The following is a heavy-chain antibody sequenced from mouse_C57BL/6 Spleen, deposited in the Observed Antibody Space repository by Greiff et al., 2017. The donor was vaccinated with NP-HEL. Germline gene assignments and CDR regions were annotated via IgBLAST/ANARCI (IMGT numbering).Heavy chain of an antibody. V-gene: IGHV1-9*01. CDR1: GYTFTGYW. J-gene: IGHJ1*03. Sequence: QVQLKESGAELMKPGASVKLSCKATGYTFTGYWIEWVKQRPGHGLEWIGEILPGSGSTNYNEKFKGKATFTADTSSNTAYMQLSSLTTEDSAIYYCARVGTTVVATGGYFDVWGTGTTVTVSS. CDR3: ARVGTTVVATGGYFDV. CDR2: ILPGSGST. D-gene: IGHD1-1*01.